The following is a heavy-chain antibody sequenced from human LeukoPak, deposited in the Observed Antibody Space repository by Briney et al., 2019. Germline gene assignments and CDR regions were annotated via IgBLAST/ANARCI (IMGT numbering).Heavy chain of an antibody. V-gene: IGHV4-39*01. CDR3: ARHSIAVTDDC. Sequence: SETLSLTCTVSGRSTSRSNYYWGWIRQPPGKGLEWIGSIYYSGNTYYNPSLKSRVSISVDTSRNQFSLRLSSVTAADTAIYYCARHSIAVTDDCWGQGTLVTVSS. CDR1: GRSTSRSNYY. CDR2: IYYSGNT. D-gene: IGHD6-19*01. J-gene: IGHJ4*02.